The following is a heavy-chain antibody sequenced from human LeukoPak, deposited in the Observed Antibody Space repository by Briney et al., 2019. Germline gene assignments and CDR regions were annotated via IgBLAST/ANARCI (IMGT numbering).Heavy chain of an antibody. V-gene: IGHV3-30*18. J-gene: IGHJ4*02. CDR1: GFTFSSYG. D-gene: IGHD6-19*01. CDR3: AKGVAGTFDY. CDR2: ISYDGSNK. Sequence: GGSLRLSCAASGFTFSSYGMHWVRQAPGKGLEWVAVISYDGSNKYYADSVKGRFTISRDNSKNTQYLQMNSLRAEDTAVYYCAKGVAGTFDYWGQGTLVTVSS.